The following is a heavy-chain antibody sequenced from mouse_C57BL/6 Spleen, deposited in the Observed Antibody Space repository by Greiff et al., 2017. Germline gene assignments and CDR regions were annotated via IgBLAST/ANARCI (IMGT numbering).Heavy chain of an antibody. V-gene: IGHV3-6*01. J-gene: IGHJ4*01. CDR1: GYSITSGYY. CDR3: ARGRRGYAMDY. CDR2: ISYDGSN. Sequence: VQLKESGPGLVKPSQSLSLTCSVTGYSITSGYYWNWIRQFPGNKLEWMGYISYDGSNNYNPTLKNRISITRDTSKNQFFLKLSSVTTEDTATYYCARGRRGYAMDYWGQGTSVTVSS.